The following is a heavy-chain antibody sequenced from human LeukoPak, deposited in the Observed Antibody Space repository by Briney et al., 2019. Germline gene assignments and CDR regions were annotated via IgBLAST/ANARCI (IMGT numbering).Heavy chain of an antibody. J-gene: IGHJ4*02. V-gene: IGHV3-23*01. CDR1: GFTFSTYA. Sequence: GGSLRLSCAASGFTFSTYAMTWVRQAPGEGLEWVATTNGRGDTTFYTGSVKGRFTISRDNSKNTLYLQMHSLRGEDTAIYYCAKDLSSASYPYYFDYWGQGTLVTVSS. CDR2: TNGRGDTT. D-gene: IGHD6-19*01. CDR3: AKDLSSASYPYYFDY.